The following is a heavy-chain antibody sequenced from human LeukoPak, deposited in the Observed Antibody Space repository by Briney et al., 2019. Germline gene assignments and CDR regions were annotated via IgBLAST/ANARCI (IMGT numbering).Heavy chain of an antibody. CDR3: ARGEGSLAYFDY. J-gene: IGHJ4*02. D-gene: IGHD6-13*01. CDR2: INHSGST. CDR1: GGSVGGYY. V-gene: IGHV4-34*01. Sequence: KPSETLSLTCAVYGGSVGGYYWSWVRQPPGKGLEWLGEINHSGSTNYNPSLKSRVTISVDTSKNQFSLKLSSVTAADTAVYYCARGEGSLAYFDYWGQGTLVTVSS.